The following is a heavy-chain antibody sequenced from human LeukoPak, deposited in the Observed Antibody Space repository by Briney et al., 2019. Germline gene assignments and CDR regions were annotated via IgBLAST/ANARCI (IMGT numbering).Heavy chain of an antibody. D-gene: IGHD6-13*01. CDR3: ARYAMQPYSSSWYYFDY. CDR1: GGSISSYY. CDR2: IYYTGST. V-gene: IGHV4-59*01. J-gene: IGHJ4*02. Sequence: PSETVSLTCTVSGGSISSYYWSWIRQPPGKGLEWIGYIYYTGSTNYNPSLKSRVTISVDTSKNQFSLKLSSVTAADTAVYYCARYAMQPYSSSWYYFDYWGQGTLVTVSS.